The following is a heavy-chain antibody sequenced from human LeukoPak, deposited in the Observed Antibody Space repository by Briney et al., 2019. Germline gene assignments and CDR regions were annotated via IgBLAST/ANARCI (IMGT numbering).Heavy chain of an antibody. CDR1: GFIFSSNW. CDR2: IKEDGTET. D-gene: IGHD5-24*01. Sequence: GGSLRLSCAASGFIFSSNWMSWVRLAPGKGLEWVANIKEDGTETYYVDSVKGRFTISRDNAKNSLYLQMNSLRVEDTAVYYCAKEGRSLQTYWGQGTLVTVSS. V-gene: IGHV3-7*03. J-gene: IGHJ4*02. CDR3: AKEGRSLQTY.